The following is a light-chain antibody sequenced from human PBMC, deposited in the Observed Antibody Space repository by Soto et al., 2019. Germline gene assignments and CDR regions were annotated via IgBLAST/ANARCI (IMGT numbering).Light chain of an antibody. Sequence: EIVLTQSPATLSLSPGERATLSCRASQSVSSYLAWYQQKPGQAPRLLIYEASNRATGIPARFSGSGSGTDFTLTISSLEPEDFAVYYCHQRSNLLTFGGGTKVEIK. CDR1: QSVSSY. CDR2: EAS. V-gene: IGKV3-11*01. J-gene: IGKJ4*01. CDR3: HQRSNLLT.